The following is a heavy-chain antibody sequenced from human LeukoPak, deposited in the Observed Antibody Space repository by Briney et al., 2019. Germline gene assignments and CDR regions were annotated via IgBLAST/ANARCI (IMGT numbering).Heavy chain of an antibody. CDR2: TRNKANSYIT. Sequence: GGSLRLSCAASGFTFSDHYMDWVRQAPGKGLEWVGRTRNKANSYITEYAASVEGRFTISRDNSKNSLYLQMNSLKTEDTAVYYCARDRRRLQLTAFDIWGQGTMVTVSS. CDR3: ARDRRRLQLTAFDI. J-gene: IGHJ3*02. CDR1: GFTFSDHY. V-gene: IGHV3-72*01. D-gene: IGHD5-18*01.